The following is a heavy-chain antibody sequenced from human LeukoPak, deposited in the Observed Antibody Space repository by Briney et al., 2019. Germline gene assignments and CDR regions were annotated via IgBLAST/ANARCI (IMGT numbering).Heavy chain of an antibody. D-gene: IGHD3-3*01. J-gene: IGHJ4*02. V-gene: IGHV3-7*01. CDR3: ARDLRVIFGVVKTTLDY. Sequence: GGSLRLSCAASGFTFSSYWMSWVRQAPGKGLEWVANIKQDGSEKYYVDSVKGRFTISRDNAKNSLYLQMNSLRAEDTAVYYCARDLRVIFGVVKTTLDYWGQGTLVTVSS. CDR1: GFTFSSYW. CDR2: IKQDGSEK.